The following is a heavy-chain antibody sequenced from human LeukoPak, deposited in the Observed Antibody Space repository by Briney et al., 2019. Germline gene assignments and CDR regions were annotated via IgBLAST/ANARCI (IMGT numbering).Heavy chain of an antibody. D-gene: IGHD3-22*01. Sequence: GGSLRLSCAASGFTFSSYAMSWVRQAPGKGLEWVSAISGSGGSTYYADSVKGRFTISRDNSKNTLYLQMNSLRAEDTAVYYCAKGSRPYYYDSSEDAFDIWGQGTMVTVSS. CDR2: ISGSGGST. V-gene: IGHV3-23*01. J-gene: IGHJ3*02. CDR1: GFTFSSYA. CDR3: AKGSRPYYYDSSEDAFDI.